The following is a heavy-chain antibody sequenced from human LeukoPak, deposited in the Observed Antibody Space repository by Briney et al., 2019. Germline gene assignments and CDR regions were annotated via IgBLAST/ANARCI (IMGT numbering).Heavy chain of an antibody. V-gene: IGHV1-18*01. CDR2: ISAYNGNT. CDR3: ARVQDMRWQQTSTLPDY. D-gene: IGHD5-24*01. J-gene: IGHJ4*02. Sequence: EASVKVSCKASGYTFTSYGISWVRQAPGQGLEWMGWISAYNGNTNYAQKLQGRVTMTTDTSTSTAYMELRSLRSDDTAVYYCARVQDMRWQQTSTLPDYWGQGTLVTVSS. CDR1: GYTFTSYG.